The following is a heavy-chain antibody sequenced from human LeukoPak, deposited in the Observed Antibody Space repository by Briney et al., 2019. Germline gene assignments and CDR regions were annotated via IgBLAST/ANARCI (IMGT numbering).Heavy chain of an antibody. J-gene: IGHJ4*02. V-gene: IGHV1-18*01. CDR3: ARKGTQDYYGSGSYYNY. D-gene: IGHD3-10*01. Sequence: AASVKVSCKASGYTFTSYGISWVRQAPGQGLEWMGWISAYNGNTNYAQKLQGRVTMTTDTSTSTAYMELRSLRSDDTAVYYCARKGTQDYYGSGSYYNYWGQGTLVTVSS. CDR2: ISAYNGNT. CDR1: GYTFTSYG.